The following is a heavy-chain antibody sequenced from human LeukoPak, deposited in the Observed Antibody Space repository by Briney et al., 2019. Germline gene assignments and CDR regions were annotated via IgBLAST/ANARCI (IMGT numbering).Heavy chain of an antibody. D-gene: IGHD6-13*01. CDR2: INHSGST. J-gene: IGHJ5*02. CDR3: ARARSGIAGFDP. V-gene: IGHV4-34*01. Sequence: SETLSLTCAVYGGSFSGYYWSWIRQPPGKGLEWIGEINHSGSTNYNPSLKSRVTISVDTSKNQFSLKLSSVTAADTAVYYCARARSGIAGFDPWXXXTXVTV. CDR1: GGSFSGYY.